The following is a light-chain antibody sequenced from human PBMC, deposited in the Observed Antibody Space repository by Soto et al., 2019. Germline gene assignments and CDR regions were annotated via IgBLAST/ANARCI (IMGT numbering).Light chain of an antibody. CDR3: QQYGSSSLWT. CDR1: QSVSSSY. V-gene: IGKV3-20*01. Sequence: EIVLTQSPGTLSLSPGERATLSCRASQSVSSSYLAWYQQKPGQAPRLLIYGASSRATGIPDRFSGSGSGRYFTRTISRLEPEDFAVYYCQQYGSSSLWTFGQGTKVESK. CDR2: GAS. J-gene: IGKJ1*01.